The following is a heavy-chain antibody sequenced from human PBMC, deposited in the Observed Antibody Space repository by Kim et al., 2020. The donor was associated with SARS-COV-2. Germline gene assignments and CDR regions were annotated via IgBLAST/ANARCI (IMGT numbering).Heavy chain of an antibody. J-gene: IGHJ4*02. V-gene: IGHV4-39*01. CDR3: ARRKMVRGVIEYYFDY. D-gene: IGHD3-10*01. CDR2: IYYSGST. CDR1: GGSISSSSYY. Sequence: SETLSLTCTVSGGSISSSSYYWGWIRQPPGKGLEWIGSIYYSGSTYYNPSLKSRVTISVDTSKNQFSLKLSSVTAADTAVYYCARRKMVRGVIEYYFDYWGQGTLVTVSS.